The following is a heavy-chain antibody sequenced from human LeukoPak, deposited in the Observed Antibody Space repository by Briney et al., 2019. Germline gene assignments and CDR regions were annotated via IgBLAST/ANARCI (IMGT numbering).Heavy chain of an antibody. V-gene: IGHV3-21*01. Sequence: GGSLRLSCAASGFTFSSYSMNWVRQAPGKGLEWVSYISSSSSYIYYADSLKGRFTISRDNAKNSLYLQMDSLRAEDTAVYYCARDSGIAVGFDPWGQGTLVTVSS. CDR2: ISSSSSYI. J-gene: IGHJ5*02. CDR1: GFTFSSYS. CDR3: ARDSGIAVGFDP. D-gene: IGHD6-19*01.